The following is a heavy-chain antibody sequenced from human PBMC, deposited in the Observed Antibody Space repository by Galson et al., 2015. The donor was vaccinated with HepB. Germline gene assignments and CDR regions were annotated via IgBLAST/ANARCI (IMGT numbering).Heavy chain of an antibody. V-gene: IGHV3-20*04. CDR3: ARSSIAAAAAFDY. CDR1: GFTFDDYG. CDR2: INWNGGST. Sequence: SLRLSCAASGFTFDDYGMSWVRQAPGKGLEWVSGINWNGGSTSYAQKLQGRVTMTRDTSTSTVYMELSSLRSEDTAVYYCARSSIAAAAAFDYWGQGTLVTVSS. D-gene: IGHD6-13*01. J-gene: IGHJ4*02.